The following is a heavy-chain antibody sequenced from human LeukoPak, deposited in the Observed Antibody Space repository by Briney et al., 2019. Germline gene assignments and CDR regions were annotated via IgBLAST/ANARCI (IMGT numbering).Heavy chain of an antibody. D-gene: IGHD3-9*01. Sequence: SETLSLTCTVSGGSISSGSYYWSWIRQPAGKGLEWIGRIYTSGSTNYNPSLKSRVTISVDTSKNQFSLKLSSVTAADTAVYYCARDIRYFDWFGGFDYWGQGTLVTVSS. J-gene: IGHJ4*02. CDR2: IYTSGST. V-gene: IGHV4-61*02. CDR1: GGSISSGSYY. CDR3: ARDIRYFDWFGGFDY.